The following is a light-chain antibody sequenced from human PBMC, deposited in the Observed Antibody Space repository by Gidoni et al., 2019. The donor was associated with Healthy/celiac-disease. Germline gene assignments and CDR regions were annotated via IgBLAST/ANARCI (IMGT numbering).Light chain of an antibody. Sequence: QSVLTQPPSVSGAPGQRVTISCTGSSSHIGAGYDVHWYQQLPGTAPKLLIYGNSKRPSGVPDRVSGSKSGTSASLAITGLQAEDEADDYCQSYDSSLSGYVFGTGTKVTVL. CDR3: QSYDSSLSGYV. V-gene: IGLV1-40*01. CDR2: GNS. CDR1: SSHIGAGYD. J-gene: IGLJ1*01.